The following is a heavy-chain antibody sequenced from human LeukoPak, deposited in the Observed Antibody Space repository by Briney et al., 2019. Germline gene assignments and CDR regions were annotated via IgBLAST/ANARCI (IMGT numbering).Heavy chain of an antibody. J-gene: IGHJ3*02. V-gene: IGHV6-1*01. D-gene: IGHD2-2*02. CDR1: GDSVSSNSAA. CDR3: ARVYCSSTSCYTADSDAFDI. Sequence: SQTLSLTCAISGDSVSSNSAAWNWIRQSLSRGLEWLGRTYYRSKWYNDYAVSVKSRITNNPDTSKNQFSLQLNSVTPEDTAVYYCARVYCSSTSCYTADSDAFDIWGQGTMVTVSS. CDR2: TYYRSKWYN.